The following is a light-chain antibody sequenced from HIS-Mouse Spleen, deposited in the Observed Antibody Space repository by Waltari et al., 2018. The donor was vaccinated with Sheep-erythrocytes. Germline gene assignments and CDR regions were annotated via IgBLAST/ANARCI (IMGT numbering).Light chain of an antibody. Sequence: QSALTQPASVSGSPGQSITISCTGTSSDVGSYNLVSWYQQHPGKAPKLMIYEGSKRPSGGSNRFSGSNSWNTATLTISGTQAMDEADYYCQAWDSSTVVFGGGTKLTVL. J-gene: IGLJ2*01. CDR3: QAWDSSTVV. V-gene: IGLV2-14*02. CDR1: SSDVGSYNL. CDR2: EGS.